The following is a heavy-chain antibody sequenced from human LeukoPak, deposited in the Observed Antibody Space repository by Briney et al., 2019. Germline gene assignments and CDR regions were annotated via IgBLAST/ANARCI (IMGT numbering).Heavy chain of an antibody. CDR3: AKRGFCSGGSCYSFHFDY. J-gene: IGHJ4*02. CDR2: MSYDGSNI. D-gene: IGHD2-15*01. CDR1: GFTFNNYA. V-gene: IGHV3-30*18. Sequence: GGSLRLSCTVSGFTFNNYAMHWVRQAPGKGLEWVALMSYDGSNIKYADSVKGRFTISRDNSKNTLYLEMNSLRAEDTAVYYCAKRGFCSGGSCYSFHFDYWGQGTLVTVSP.